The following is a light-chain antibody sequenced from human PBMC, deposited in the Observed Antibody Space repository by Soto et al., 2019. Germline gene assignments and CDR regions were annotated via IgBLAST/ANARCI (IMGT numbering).Light chain of an antibody. V-gene: IGKV3-20*01. CDR1: QPISGNY. J-gene: IGKJ3*01. Sequence: EIELTQSPGTLFLSPGERATLSCRASQPISGNYLAWYQQKPGQTPRVLIYGASIRAPGIPDRFSGSGSGTDFSLTISRLEPEDFAAYYCQQYHNSALFTFGPGTKVDF. CDR2: GAS. CDR3: QQYHNSALFT.